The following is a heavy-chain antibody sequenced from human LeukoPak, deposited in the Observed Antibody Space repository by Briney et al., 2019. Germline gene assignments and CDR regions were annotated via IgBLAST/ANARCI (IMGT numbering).Heavy chain of an antibody. V-gene: IGHV3-30*02. Sequence: PGGSLRLSCVASGFTFSTSGIHWVRQSPGKGLDWVAFIRNDGNKKNYAESVKGRFTISRDNSKNTLYLQMDSLSAEDTAVYYCAKLWIGTTSYWGQGTLVTVSS. CDR3: AKLWIGTTSY. CDR1: GFTFSTSG. J-gene: IGHJ4*02. CDR2: IRNDGNKK. D-gene: IGHD1-1*01.